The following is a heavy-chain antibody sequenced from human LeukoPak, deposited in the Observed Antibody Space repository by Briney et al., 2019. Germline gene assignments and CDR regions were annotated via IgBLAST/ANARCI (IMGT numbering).Heavy chain of an antibody. CDR3: AKDASIVVVVAATSFDY. J-gene: IGHJ4*02. V-gene: IGHV3-23*01. CDR1: GFTFSSYA. CDR2: ISGSGGST. D-gene: IGHD2-15*01. Sequence: GGSLRLSCAAPGFTFSSYAMSWVRQAPGKGLEWVSAISGSGGSTYYADSVKGRFTISRDNSKNTLYLQMNSLRAEDTAVYYCAKDASIVVVVAATSFDYWGQGTLVTVSS.